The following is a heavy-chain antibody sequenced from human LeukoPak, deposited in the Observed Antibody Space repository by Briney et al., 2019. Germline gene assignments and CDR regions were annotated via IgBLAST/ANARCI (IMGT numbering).Heavy chain of an antibody. CDR2: LYSTGST. Sequence: PSETLSLTCTVSGASISSSSYYWGWIRQSPEKGLEWIGSLYSTGSTYYNPSLNNRVTLSVDTSENQFSLRLTSVTARDTAMYYCARGIMGEFDYWGQGTLVTVSS. J-gene: IGHJ4*02. CDR3: ARGIMGEFDY. V-gene: IGHV4-39*01. D-gene: IGHD1-26*01. CDR1: GASISSSSYY.